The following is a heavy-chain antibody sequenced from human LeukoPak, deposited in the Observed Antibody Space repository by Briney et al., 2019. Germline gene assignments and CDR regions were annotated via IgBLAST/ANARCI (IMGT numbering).Heavy chain of an antibody. CDR1: GYTFTGYY. D-gene: IGHD4-17*01. Sequence: ASVKVSCKASGYTFTGYYMHWVRQAPGQGLEWMGRINPNSGGTNYAQKFQGWVTMTRDTSISTAYMELSRLRSDDTAVYYCARVGDDYADYHFDYWGQGTLVTVSS. J-gene: IGHJ4*02. CDR3: ARVGDDYADYHFDY. V-gene: IGHV1-2*04. CDR2: INPNSGGT.